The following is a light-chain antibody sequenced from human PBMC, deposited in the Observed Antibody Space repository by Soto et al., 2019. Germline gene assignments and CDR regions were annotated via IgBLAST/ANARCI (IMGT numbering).Light chain of an antibody. J-gene: IGKJ4*01. CDR2: GAS. CDR1: QSVGRNY. Sequence: EIVLTQSPGTLSLSPGERVTLSCRASQSVGRNYLAWYQQKPGQAPRLLIHGASTRATGIPDRFSGSGSGTDFTFTISRLEPEDFAVYYCQQYASSPLTFGGGNKVETK. V-gene: IGKV3-20*01. CDR3: QQYASSPLT.